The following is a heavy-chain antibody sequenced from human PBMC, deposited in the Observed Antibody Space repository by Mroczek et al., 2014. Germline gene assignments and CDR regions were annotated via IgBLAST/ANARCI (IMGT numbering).Heavy chain of an antibody. D-gene: IGHD6-19*01. CDR1: GGSIRSSSYY. J-gene: IGHJ4*02. V-gene: IGHV4-39*01. Sequence: QVQLQESGPGLVKPSETLSLTCTVSGGSIRSSSYYWGWIRQPPGKGLEWIGTIYYSGSTYYNAVLKSRVTISVDTTKNQFSLKLSSVTAADTAVYYCARLPLSSGWGMCFHYWGQGTLVTVSS. CDR2: IYYSGST. CDR3: ARLPLSSGWGMCFHY.